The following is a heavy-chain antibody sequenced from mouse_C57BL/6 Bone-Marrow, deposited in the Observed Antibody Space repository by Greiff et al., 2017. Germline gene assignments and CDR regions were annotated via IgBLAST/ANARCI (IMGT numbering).Heavy chain of an antibody. CDR1: GYAFSSYW. Sequence: VQLQQSGAELVKPGASVTISCKASGYAFSSYWMNWVKQRPGKGLEWIGQIYPGDGDTNYNGKFKGKATLTADKSSSTAYMQISSLTSEDTAVYFCARLHLDDYERGYWGQGTTLTVSS. V-gene: IGHV1-80*01. CDR3: ARLHLDDYERGY. CDR2: IYPGDGDT. D-gene: IGHD2-4*01. J-gene: IGHJ2*01.